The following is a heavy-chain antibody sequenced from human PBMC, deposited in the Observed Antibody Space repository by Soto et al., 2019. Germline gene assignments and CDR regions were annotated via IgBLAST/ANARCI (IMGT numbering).Heavy chain of an antibody. CDR2: ISSSGSTT. CDR1: GFTFSDYY. V-gene: IGHV3-11*01. CDR3: ARVRSATVTPPYRWFDP. D-gene: IGHD4-17*01. J-gene: IGHJ5*02. Sequence: GGSLRLSCAASGFTFSDYYMSWIRQAPGKGLEWVSYISSSGSTTYYADSVKGRFTISRDNAKNSLYLQMNSLRAEDRAVYYCARVRSATVTPPYRWFDPWGQGTLVTVSS.